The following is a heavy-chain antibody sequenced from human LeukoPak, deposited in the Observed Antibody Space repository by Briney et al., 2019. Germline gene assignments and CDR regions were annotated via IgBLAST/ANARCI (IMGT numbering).Heavy chain of an antibody. Sequence: PSETLSLTCAVYGGSFSGYYWSWIRQPPGKGLEWIGEINHSGSTNYNPSLKSRVTISVDTSKNQFSLKLSSVTAADTALYYLARGRYGSRYDSSGYYSKTVDYWGQGTLVTVSS. CDR3: ARGRYGSRYDSSGYYSKTVDY. J-gene: IGHJ4*02. V-gene: IGHV4-34*01. D-gene: IGHD3-22*01. CDR1: GGSFSGYY. CDR2: INHSGST.